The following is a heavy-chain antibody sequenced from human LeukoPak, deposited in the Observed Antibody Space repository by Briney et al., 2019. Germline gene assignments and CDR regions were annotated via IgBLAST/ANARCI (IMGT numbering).Heavy chain of an antibody. CDR2: ISSSSTYT. V-gene: IGHV3-11*06. J-gene: IGHJ4*02. CDR3: ARGAPGYSSGWYAY. CDR1: GFTFSDYY. Sequence: PGGSLRLSCAASGFTFSDYYMSWVRQAPGKGLEWVSYISSSSTYTNYADSVKGRITISRDNAKNSLYLQMNSLRAEDTAVHYCARGAPGYSSGWYAYWGQGTLLTVSS. D-gene: IGHD6-19*01.